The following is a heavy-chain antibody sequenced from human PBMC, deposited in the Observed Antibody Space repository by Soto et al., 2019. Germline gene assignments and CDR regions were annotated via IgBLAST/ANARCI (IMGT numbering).Heavy chain of an antibody. J-gene: IGHJ4*02. Sequence: GESLKISCAASGFTFGDCGMSWFRQAPGKGLEWVSTIHYSGSYTHYPDSVKGRFTISRDNSRNILYLQLNSLRAEDTAVYYCARGRDYLGGDFDYWGQGTLVTVSS. CDR2: IHYSGSYT. V-gene: IGHV3-23*01. CDR1: GFTFGDCG. CDR3: ARGRDYLGGDFDY. D-gene: IGHD3-16*01.